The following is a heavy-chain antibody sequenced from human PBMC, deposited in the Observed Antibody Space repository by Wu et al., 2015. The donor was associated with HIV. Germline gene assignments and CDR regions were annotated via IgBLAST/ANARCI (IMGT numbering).Heavy chain of an antibody. CDR3: ADTHGVFTFGFGGKGLTFELF. CDR1: GYTFTGYY. CDR2: INPNSGGT. Sequence: QVQLVQSGAEVKKPGASVKVSCKASGYTFTGYYMHWVRQAPGQGLEWMGWINPNSGGTNYAQKFQGRVTMTRDTSISTAYMELSRLRSDDTAVYYXADTHGVFTFGFGGKGLTFELFGDQGTLVTVSS. V-gene: IGHV1-2*02. J-gene: IGHJ4*02. D-gene: IGHD3-16*01.